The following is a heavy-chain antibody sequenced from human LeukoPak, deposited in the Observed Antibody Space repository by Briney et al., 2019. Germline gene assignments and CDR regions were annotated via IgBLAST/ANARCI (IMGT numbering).Heavy chain of an antibody. Sequence: SETLSLTCAVYGGSFSGYYWSWIRQPPGKGLEWIGEINHSGSTNYNPSLKSRVTISVDTSKNQFSLKLSSVTAADTAVYYCARGRMAEVLRYFDYGMDVWGQGTTVTVSS. CDR3: ARGRMAEVLRYFDYGMDV. V-gene: IGHV4-34*01. D-gene: IGHD3-9*01. CDR1: GGSFSGYY. CDR2: INHSGST. J-gene: IGHJ6*02.